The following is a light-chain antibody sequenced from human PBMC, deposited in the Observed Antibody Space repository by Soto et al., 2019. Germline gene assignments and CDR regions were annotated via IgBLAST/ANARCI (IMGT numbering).Light chain of an antibody. CDR2: TVS. J-gene: IGKJ1*01. CDR1: ATVNSN. CDR3: QQYNKWWT. Sequence: ELVMTQSPATLSVSPGERATLSCRASATVNSNLAWYQQKPGQAPRLLIYTVSIRATGIPARFSGSGSGTEFTLTISSLQSEDFGVYYCQQYNKWWTFGQGTKVDIK. V-gene: IGKV3-15*01.